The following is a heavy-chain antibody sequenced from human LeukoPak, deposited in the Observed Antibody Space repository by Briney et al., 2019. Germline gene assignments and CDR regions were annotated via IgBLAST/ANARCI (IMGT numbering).Heavy chain of an antibody. J-gene: IGHJ4*02. CDR1: GFTVSSNY. CDR3: ARTPYSSGWYYFDY. Sequence: RAGGSLRLSCAASGFTVSSNYMSWVRQAPGKGLEWVPVIYSGGSTYYADSVKGRFTISRDNSKNTLYLQMNSLRAEDTAAYYCARTPYSSGWYYFDYWGQGTLVTVSS. D-gene: IGHD6-19*01. V-gene: IGHV3-66*02. CDR2: IYSGGST.